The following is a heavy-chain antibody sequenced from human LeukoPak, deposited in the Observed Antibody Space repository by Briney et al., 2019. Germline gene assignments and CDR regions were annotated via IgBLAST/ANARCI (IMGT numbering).Heavy chain of an antibody. Sequence: QPGGSLRLSCAASGFTFSSCAMSWVRQAPGKGLEWVSAISSSGGNTYYADSVKGRFTISRDNAKNSLYLQMNSLRAEDTAVYYCARPGYYYGMDVWGQGTTVTVSS. CDR3: ARPGYYYGMDV. V-gene: IGHV3-23*01. D-gene: IGHD3-10*01. CDR1: GFTFSSCA. CDR2: ISSSGGNT. J-gene: IGHJ6*02.